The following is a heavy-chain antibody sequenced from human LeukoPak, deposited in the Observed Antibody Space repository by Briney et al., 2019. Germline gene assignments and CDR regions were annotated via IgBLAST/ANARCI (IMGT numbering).Heavy chain of an antibody. CDR3: AKDISYGRVDYFDY. CDR1: GFTFSSYW. D-gene: IGHD2-15*01. J-gene: IGHJ4*02. CDR2: ISGDGGST. V-gene: IGHV3-43*02. Sequence: GGSLRLSCAASGFTFSSYWMYWVRQAPGKGLEWVSLISGDGGSTYYADSVKGRFTISRDNSKNSLYLQMNSLRTEDTALFYCAKDISYGRVDYFDYWGQGTLVTVSS.